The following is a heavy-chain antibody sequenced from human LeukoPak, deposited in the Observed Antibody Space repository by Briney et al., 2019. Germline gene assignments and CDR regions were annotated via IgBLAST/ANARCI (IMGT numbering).Heavy chain of an antibody. Sequence: QTLSLTCAISGDSVSSNSAAWNWIRQSPSRGLEWLGRTYYRSKWYNDYAVSVKSRITINPDTSKNQFSLQLNSVTPEDTAVYYCARDRGDSSSWYAPVGAFDIWGQGTMVTVSS. J-gene: IGHJ3*02. CDR1: GDSVSSNSAA. D-gene: IGHD6-13*01. CDR3: ARDRGDSSSWYAPVGAFDI. CDR2: TYYRSKWYN. V-gene: IGHV6-1*01.